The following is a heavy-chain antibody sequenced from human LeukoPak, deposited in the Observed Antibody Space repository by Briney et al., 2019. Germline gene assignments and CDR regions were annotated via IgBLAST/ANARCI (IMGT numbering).Heavy chain of an antibody. Sequence: ASVKVSCKASGYTFTSYAMHWVRQAPGQRLEWMGWINAGNGNTKYSQKFQGRVTITRDTSASTAYMELSSLRSEDTAVYYCARDRGVYYYGSGSGYYYGMDVWGQGTTVTVSS. D-gene: IGHD3-10*01. CDR2: INAGNGNT. CDR3: ARDRGVYYYGSGSGYYYGMDV. J-gene: IGHJ6*02. V-gene: IGHV1-3*01. CDR1: GYTFTSYA.